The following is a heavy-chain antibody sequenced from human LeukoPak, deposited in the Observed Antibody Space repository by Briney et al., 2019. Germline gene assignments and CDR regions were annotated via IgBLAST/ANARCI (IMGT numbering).Heavy chain of an antibody. V-gene: IGHV1-2*02. CDR2: ITPNSGGT. Sequence: ASVKVSCKASGYTFTGYYMHWVRQAPGQGLEWMGWITPNSGGTNYAQKFQGRVTMTRDTSISTAYMELSRLRSDDTAVYYCARRTVIAAAGLDYFDYWGQGTLVTVSS. D-gene: IGHD6-13*01. J-gene: IGHJ4*02. CDR3: ARRTVIAAAGLDYFDY. CDR1: GYTFTGYY.